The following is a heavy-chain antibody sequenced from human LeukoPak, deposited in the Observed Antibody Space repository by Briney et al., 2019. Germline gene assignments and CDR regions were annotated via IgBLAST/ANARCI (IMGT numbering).Heavy chain of an antibody. CDR2: IHSDGST. J-gene: IGHJ4*02. CDR1: GLTVSTNY. V-gene: IGHV3-53*01. D-gene: IGHD3-22*01. CDR3: ARDLDYFDSSGSHRRRNYFDY. Sequence: GGSLRLSCAASGLTVSTNYMTWVRQAPGKGLEWVSIIHSDGSTYYADSVKGRFTISRDNYKNTLYLQMNRLRGEDTAMYYCARDLDYFDSSGSHRRRNYFDYWGQGTLVTVSS.